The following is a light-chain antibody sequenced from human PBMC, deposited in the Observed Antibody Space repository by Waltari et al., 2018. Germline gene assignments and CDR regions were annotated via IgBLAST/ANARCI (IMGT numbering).Light chain of an antibody. CDR3: QQRTNWPPYT. CDR2: DAS. V-gene: IGKV3-11*01. J-gene: IGKJ2*01. Sequence: ESVLTQSPATLSLSPGERATLSCRASQSVSRYLAWCQQKPGQAPRLLIYDASNRATGIPARFNGSGSGTDFTLTISSIEPEDVAVYYCQQRTNWPPYTFGQGTKLEIK. CDR1: QSVSRY.